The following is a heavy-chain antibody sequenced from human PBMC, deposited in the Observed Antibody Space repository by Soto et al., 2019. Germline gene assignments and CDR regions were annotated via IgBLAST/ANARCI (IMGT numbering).Heavy chain of an antibody. D-gene: IGHD5-18*01. J-gene: IGHJ4*02. CDR3: ARSEGVRSYGPWGYFAY. Sequence: GLEWMGWISAYNGNTNYAQKLQGRVTMTTDTSTSTAYMELRSLRSDDTAVYYCARSEGVRSYGPWGYFAYWRKRTLVIVFS. CDR2: ISAYNGNT. V-gene: IGHV1-18*01.